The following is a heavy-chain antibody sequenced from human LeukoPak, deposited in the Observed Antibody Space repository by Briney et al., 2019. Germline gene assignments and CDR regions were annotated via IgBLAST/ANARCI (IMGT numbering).Heavy chain of an antibody. V-gene: IGHV1-8*01. CDR3: ARGPLVRLPSSFDP. D-gene: IGHD3-16*02. CDR1: GYTFTSYD. J-gene: IGHJ5*02. Sequence: ASVKVSCKASGYTFTSYDINWVRQATGQGLEWMGWMNPNSGNTGSAQRFQGRITMTRDSSISTAYMELSSLRSEDTAVYYCARGPLVRLPSSFDPWGQGTLVTVSS. CDR2: MNPNSGNT.